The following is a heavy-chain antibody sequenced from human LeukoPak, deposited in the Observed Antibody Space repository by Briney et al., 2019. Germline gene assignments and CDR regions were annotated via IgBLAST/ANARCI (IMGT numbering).Heavy chain of an antibody. D-gene: IGHD2-15*01. V-gene: IGHV3-43*02. J-gene: IGHJ5*02. CDR1: GFTFDDYA. CDR2: ISGDGGST. CDR3: ARDFGSRYCSGGSCYEQWWFDP. Sequence: PGGSLRLACAASGFTFDDYAMHWVRQAPGRGLEWVSLISGDGGSTYYADAVKGRFTISRDNAKNSLFLQMNSLRAEDTALYYCARDFGSRYCSGGSCYEQWWFDPWGQGTLVTVSS.